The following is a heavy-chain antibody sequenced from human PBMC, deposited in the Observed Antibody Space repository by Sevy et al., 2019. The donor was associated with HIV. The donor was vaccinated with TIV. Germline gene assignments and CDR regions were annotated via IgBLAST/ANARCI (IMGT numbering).Heavy chain of an antibody. CDR1: GYTFTSYG. CDR3: ARTVYGSGSQNWFDP. CDR2: ISAYNGNT. V-gene: IGHV1-18*01. Sequence: ASVKVSCKASGYTFTSYGISWVRQAPGQGLEWMGWISAYNGNTNYAQKLQGTVTMTTDTSTSTAYMELRSLRSDDTAVYYCARTVYGSGSQNWFDPWGQGTLVTVSS. D-gene: IGHD3-10*01. J-gene: IGHJ5*02.